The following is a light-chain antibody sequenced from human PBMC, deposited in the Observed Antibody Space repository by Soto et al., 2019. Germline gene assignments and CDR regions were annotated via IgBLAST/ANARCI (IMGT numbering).Light chain of an antibody. CDR1: SPNIGSNT. V-gene: IGLV1-44*01. Sequence: LTQPPSASGTPGQRVTISCSGSSPNIGSNTVNWYQQLPGTAPKLLIYSNNQRPSGVPDRFSGSKSGTSASLAISGLQSEDEADYYCAAWDDSLNGPGYVFGTGTKVTVL. CDR2: SNN. CDR3: AAWDDSLNGPGYV. J-gene: IGLJ1*01.